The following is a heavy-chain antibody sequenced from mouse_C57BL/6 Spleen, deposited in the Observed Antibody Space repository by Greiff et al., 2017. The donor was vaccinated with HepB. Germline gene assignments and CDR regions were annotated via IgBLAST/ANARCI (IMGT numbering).Heavy chain of an antibody. CDR3: ARSGAYYSNSHFDY. D-gene: IGHD2-5*01. CDR2: INYDGSST. CDR1: GFTFSDYY. J-gene: IGHJ2*01. V-gene: IGHV5-16*01. Sequence: EVHLVESEGGLVQPGSSMKLSCTASGFTFSDYYMAWVRQVPEKGLEWVANINYDGSSTYYLDSLKSRFIISRDNAKNILYLQMSSLKSEDTATYYCARSGAYYSNSHFDYWGQGTTLTVSS.